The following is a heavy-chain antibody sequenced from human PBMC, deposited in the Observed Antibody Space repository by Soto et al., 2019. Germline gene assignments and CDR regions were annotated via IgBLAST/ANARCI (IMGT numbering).Heavy chain of an antibody. CDR1: SYA. CDR3: ARAGLGYCTSTSCHPGFDI. CDR2: ISGSGGST. Sequence: SYAMSWVRQAPGKGLEWVSAISGSGGSTYYADSVKGRFTISRDNSKNTLYLQMNSLRAEDTAVYYCARAGLGYCTSTSCHPGFDIWGQGTMVTVSS. J-gene: IGHJ3*02. D-gene: IGHD2-2*01. V-gene: IGHV3-23*01.